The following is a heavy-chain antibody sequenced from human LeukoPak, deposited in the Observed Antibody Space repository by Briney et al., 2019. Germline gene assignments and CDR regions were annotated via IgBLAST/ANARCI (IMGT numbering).Heavy chain of an antibody. V-gene: IGHV1-18*01. J-gene: IGHJ5*02. CDR3: ARDGRDIVVVPAAIPDWFDP. Sequence: ASVKVSCKASGYTFTSYGISWVRQAPGQGLEWMGWISAYNGITNYAQKLQGRVTMTTDTSTSTAYMELRSLRSDDTAVYYCARDGRDIVVVPAAIPDWFDPWGQGTLVTVSS. D-gene: IGHD2-2*02. CDR1: GYTFTSYG. CDR2: ISAYNGIT.